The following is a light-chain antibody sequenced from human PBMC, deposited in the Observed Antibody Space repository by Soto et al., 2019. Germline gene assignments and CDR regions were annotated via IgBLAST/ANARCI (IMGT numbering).Light chain of an antibody. V-gene: IGLV1-40*01. CDR1: SSNIGAGYD. J-gene: IGLJ2*01. Sequence: QSVLTQPPSVSGAPGQRITISCTGSSSNIGAGYDVHWYQQLPGTAPKVLIYGNSNRPSGVPDRFSGSKSGTSGSLAITGLQAEDDADYYCQSYDSSLSVVFGGGTKLTVL. CDR2: GNS. CDR3: QSYDSSLSVV.